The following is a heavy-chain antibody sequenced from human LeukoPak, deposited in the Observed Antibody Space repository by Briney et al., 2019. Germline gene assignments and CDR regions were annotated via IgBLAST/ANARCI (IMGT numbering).Heavy chain of an antibody. J-gene: IGHJ5*02. Sequence: VASVKVSCHPSGYTFSDFYLHWVRQAPGQGLEWLGWLNPYTGATITAQSFQGRVTLTWDTSTATGYMELTSLRSDDTAVYFCVTATVTHTRDPWGPGTLVTVSS. CDR2: LNPYTGAT. CDR1: GYTFSDFY. D-gene: IGHD4-11*01. CDR3: VTATVTHTRDP. V-gene: IGHV1-2*02.